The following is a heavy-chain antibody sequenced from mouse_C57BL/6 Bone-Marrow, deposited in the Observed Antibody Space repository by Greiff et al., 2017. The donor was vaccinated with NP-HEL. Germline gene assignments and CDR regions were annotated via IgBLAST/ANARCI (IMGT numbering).Heavy chain of an antibody. CDR3: AGSGDYYGSPYCFDY. D-gene: IGHD1-1*01. CDR2: IYPGDGDT. Sequence: QVQLQQSGAELVKPGASVKISCKASGYAFSSYWMNWVKQRPGKGLEWIGQIYPGDGDTNYNGKFKGKATLTADKSSSTAYMQLSSLTSEDSAVYFVAGSGDYYGSPYCFDYGGRGTTLTVSA. J-gene: IGHJ2*01. CDR1: GYAFSSYW. V-gene: IGHV1-80*01.